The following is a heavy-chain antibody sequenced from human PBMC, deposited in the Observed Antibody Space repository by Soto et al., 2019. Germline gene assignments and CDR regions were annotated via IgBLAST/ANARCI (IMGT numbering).Heavy chain of an antibody. Sequence: QVQLVQCGAEVKKPGASVKVSCKASGYSYTSYAISWVRQAPGQGLEWMGWISAYNGNTNYAQKLQGRVTMTTDTSPSTSYMELRSLRSDDTAVYYCARDNRYESDYWGQGTLVTVSS. CDR2: ISAYNGNT. CDR3: ARDNRYESDY. J-gene: IGHJ4*02. CDR1: GYSYTSYA. D-gene: IGHD5-12*01. V-gene: IGHV1-18*01.